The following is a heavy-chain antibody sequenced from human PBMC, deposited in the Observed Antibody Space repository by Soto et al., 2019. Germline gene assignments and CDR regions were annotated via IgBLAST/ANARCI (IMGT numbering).Heavy chain of an antibody. D-gene: IGHD1-26*01. CDR2: IIPILGIA. CDR3: ARGILVGAIAY. Sequence: QVQLVQSGAEVKKPGSSVKVSCKASGGTLSSYTISWVRQAPGQGLEWMGRIIPILGIANYAQKFQGRVTITADKSTSTAYMELSSLRSEDTAVYYCARGILVGAIAYWGQGTLVTVSS. CDR1: GGTLSSYT. J-gene: IGHJ4*02. V-gene: IGHV1-69*02.